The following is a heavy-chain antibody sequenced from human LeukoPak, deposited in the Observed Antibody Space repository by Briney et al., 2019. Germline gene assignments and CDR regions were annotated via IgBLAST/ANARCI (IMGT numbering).Heavy chain of an antibody. CDR2: IRSKANSYAT. Sequence: GGSLRLSCAASGFTFSGSAMHWVRQASGKGLEWVGRIRSKANSYATACAASVKGRFTISRDDSKNTAYLQMNNLKTEDTAVYYCTRTVNYDILTGYPDYYYYYMDVWGKGTTVTVSS. J-gene: IGHJ6*03. CDR1: GFTFSGSA. V-gene: IGHV3-73*01. CDR3: TRTVNYDILTGYPDYYYYYMDV. D-gene: IGHD3-9*01.